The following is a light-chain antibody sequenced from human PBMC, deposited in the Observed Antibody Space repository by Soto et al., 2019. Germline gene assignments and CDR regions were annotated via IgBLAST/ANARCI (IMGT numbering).Light chain of an antibody. CDR2: AAS. Sequence: DIQMTQSPSSLSASVGDRVTITCRASQSISSYLNWYQQKPGKAPKLLIYAASSLQSGVPSRFSGSGSGTDFTLTISSLQPEDFATYYCQQSYSNPLTFSQGTKVEIK. J-gene: IGKJ1*01. V-gene: IGKV1-39*01. CDR3: QQSYSNPLT. CDR1: QSISSY.